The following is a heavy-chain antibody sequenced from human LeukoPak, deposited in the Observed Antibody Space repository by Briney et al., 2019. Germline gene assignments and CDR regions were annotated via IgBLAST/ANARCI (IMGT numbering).Heavy chain of an antibody. CDR2: IYLYGTT. CDR3: ARQKWEQQGRDYYFNGLDV. J-gene: IGHJ6*02. V-gene: IGHV4-4*02. Sequence: PSETLSLTCSVSIGSISSSKWWSWFRQSPMKGLEWLGEIYLYGTTNYNPSFTSRVTMSVDRSRNQFSLKLTSVTAADTAVYYCARQKWEQQGRDYYFNGLDVWGPGTTVIVSS. D-gene: IGHD1/OR15-1a*01. CDR1: IGSISSSKW.